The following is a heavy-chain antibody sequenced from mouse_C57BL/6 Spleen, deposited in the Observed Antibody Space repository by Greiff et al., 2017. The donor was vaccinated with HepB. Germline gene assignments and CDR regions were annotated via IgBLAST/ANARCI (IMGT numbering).Heavy chain of an antibody. CDR2: INPSSGYT. J-gene: IGHJ2*01. CDR1: GYTFTSYW. V-gene: IGHV1-7*01. CDR3: ARSYGNYDY. D-gene: IGHD2-1*01. Sequence: QVQLQQSGAELAKPGDSVKLSCKASGYTFTSYWMHWVKQRPGQGLEWIGYINPSSGYTKYNQKFKDKATLTADNSSSTAYMQLSSLTYEDSAVYYWARSYGNYDYWGQGTTLTVSS.